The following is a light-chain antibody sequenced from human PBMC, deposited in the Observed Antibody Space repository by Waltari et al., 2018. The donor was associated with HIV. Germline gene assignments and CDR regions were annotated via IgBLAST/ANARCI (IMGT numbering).Light chain of an antibody. CDR2: SNN. J-gene: IGLJ1*01. CDR1: SSNIGSNT. CDR3: AAWDDSLNDYV. V-gene: IGLV1-44*01. Sequence: QSVLTQPPSASGTPGQRVTISCSGSSSNIGSNTVNWYQQLPGTAPKLLIYSNNQRPSGVPDRFSGSKSGTSASLAISGLQSEDEADYYCAAWDDSLNDYVFGTGTKVTVL.